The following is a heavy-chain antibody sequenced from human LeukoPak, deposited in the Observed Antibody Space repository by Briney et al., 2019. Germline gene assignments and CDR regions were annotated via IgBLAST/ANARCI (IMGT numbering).Heavy chain of an antibody. J-gene: IGHJ3*02. CDR3: TRTYYYDSSDDFDI. CDR1: GFTFGDYA. CDR2: IRSKAYGGTT. D-gene: IGHD3-22*01. V-gene: IGHV3-49*03. Sequence: PGGSLRLSCTASGFTFGDYAMSWFRQAPGKGLEWVGFIRSKAYGGTTEYAASVKGRFTISRDDSKSIAYLQMNSLKTEDTAVYYCTRTYYYDSSDDFDIWGQGTMVTVSS.